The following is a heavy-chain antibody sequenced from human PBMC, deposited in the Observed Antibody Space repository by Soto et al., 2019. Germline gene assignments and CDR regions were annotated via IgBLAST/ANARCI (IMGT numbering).Heavy chain of an antibody. V-gene: IGHV3-53*01. CDR1: GFTVSSTY. CDR2: IYSGGST. CDR3: ARSGYSYGPFDY. Sequence: ESGGGLIQPGGSLRLSCAASGFTVSSTYMSWVRQAPGKGLEWVSVIYSGGSTYYADSVKGRFTISRDNSKNTLYLQMNSLSAEDTAVYYCARSGYSYGPFDYWGQGTLVTVSS. D-gene: IGHD5-18*01. J-gene: IGHJ4*02.